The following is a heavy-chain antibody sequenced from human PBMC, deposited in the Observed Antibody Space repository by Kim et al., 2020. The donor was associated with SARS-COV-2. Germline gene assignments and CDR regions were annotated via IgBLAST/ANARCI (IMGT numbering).Heavy chain of an antibody. CDR2: ISVTTDTT. J-gene: IGHJ4*02. CDR3: AKSGDAGVGGDSRYSVY. CDR1: GFTFHNYA. Sequence: GGSLRLSCAVSGFTFHNYAMTWVRQAPGKGLEWISAISVTTDTTFYADSVQGRFTISTDKSETTLYLKMNNLRPEDTAVYYCAKSGDAGVGGDSRYSVYWGQGTQVTVSS. D-gene: IGHD2-21*01. V-gene: IGHV3-23*01.